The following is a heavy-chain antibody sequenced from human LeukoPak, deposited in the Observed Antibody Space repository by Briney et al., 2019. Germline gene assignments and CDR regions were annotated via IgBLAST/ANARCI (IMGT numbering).Heavy chain of an antibody. V-gene: IGHV3-13*01. CDR1: GFTFSSYD. D-gene: IGHD3-22*01. Sequence: GGSLRLSCAASGFTFSSYDMHWVRQATGKGLEWVSAIGTAGDTYYPGSVKGRFTISRDNAKNSLYLQMNSLRAEDTALYYCARGPAPTRGFISSGYYYRSDYWGQGTLVTVSS. CDR3: ARGPAPTRGFISSGYYYRSDY. CDR2: IGTAGDT. J-gene: IGHJ4*02.